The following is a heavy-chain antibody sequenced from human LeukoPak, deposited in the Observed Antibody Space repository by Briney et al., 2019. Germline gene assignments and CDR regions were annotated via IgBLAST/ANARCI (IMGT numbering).Heavy chain of an antibody. Sequence: GSLRLSCAASGFTFSAHWMSWVRQAPGKGLEWVSYITNSGTTIYYADSVKGRFTISRDNAKNSLYLQMNSLRAEDTAVYYCARDGHYDILTGYFQDWGQGTLVTVSS. D-gene: IGHD3-9*01. V-gene: IGHV3-11*01. CDR1: GFTFSAHW. J-gene: IGHJ1*01. CDR2: ITNSGTTI. CDR3: ARDGHYDILTGYFQD.